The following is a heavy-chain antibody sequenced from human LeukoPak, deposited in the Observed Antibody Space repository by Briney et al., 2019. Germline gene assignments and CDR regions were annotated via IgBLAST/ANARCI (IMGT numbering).Heavy chain of an antibody. V-gene: IGHV3-20*04. CDR2: INWNGGST. CDR3: AKEGCSGGRCYSLHY. J-gene: IGHJ4*02. CDR1: GFTFDDYG. D-gene: IGHD2-15*01. Sequence: PGGSLRLSCAASGFTFDDYGMTWVRQTPGKGLEWVSTINWNGGSTAYADSVKGRFTISRDNAKNSLYLQMNSLRAEDAAVYYCAKEGCSGGRCYSLHYWGQGTLATVSS.